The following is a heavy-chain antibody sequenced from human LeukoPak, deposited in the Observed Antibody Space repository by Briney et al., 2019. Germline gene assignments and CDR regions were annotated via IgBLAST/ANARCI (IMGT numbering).Heavy chain of an antibody. V-gene: IGHV4-39*01. J-gene: IGHJ4*02. D-gene: IGHD2-21*02. Sequence: PSETLSLTCTVSGGSISSSSYYWGWIRQPPGKGLEWIGSIYYSGSTYYNPSLKSRVTISVDTSKNQFSLKLSSVTAADTAVYYCARSHIVVVTAPFFDYWGQGTLVTVSS. CDR1: GGSISSSSYY. CDR2: IYYSGST. CDR3: ARSHIVVVTAPFFDY.